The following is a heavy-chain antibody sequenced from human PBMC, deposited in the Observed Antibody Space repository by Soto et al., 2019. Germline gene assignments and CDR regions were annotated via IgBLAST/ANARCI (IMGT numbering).Heavy chain of an antibody. Sequence: GGSLRLSCAASGFTFSSYWMSWVRQAPGKGLEWVANIKQDGSEKYYVDSVKGRFTISRDNAKNSLYLQMNSLRAEDTAVYYCAVYVGGYIYDLHTHSGPGTPVPVSS. CDR2: IKQDGSEK. V-gene: IGHV3-7*01. CDR3: AVYVGGYIYDLHTH. J-gene: IGHJ4*02. D-gene: IGHD6-25*01. CDR1: GFTFSSYW.